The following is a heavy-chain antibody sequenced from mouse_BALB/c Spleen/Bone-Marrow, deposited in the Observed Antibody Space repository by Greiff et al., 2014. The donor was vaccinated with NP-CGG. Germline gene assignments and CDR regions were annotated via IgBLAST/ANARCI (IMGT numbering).Heavy chain of an antibody. CDR2: IYPGDGDT. D-gene: IGHD1-1*01. CDR3: ARWGITTYYFDY. Sequence: VQLQQSGPELMKPGASVKISCKASGYAFSSSWMNWVKQRPGQGLEWIGRIYPGDGDTNYNGKFKGKATLTADKSSSTAYMQLSSLTSGDSAVYFCARWGITTYYFDYWGQGTTLTVSS. J-gene: IGHJ2*01. CDR1: GYAFSSSW. V-gene: IGHV1-82*01.